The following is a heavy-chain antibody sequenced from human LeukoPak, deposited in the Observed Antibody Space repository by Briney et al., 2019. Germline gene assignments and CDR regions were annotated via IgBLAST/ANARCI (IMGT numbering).Heavy chain of an antibody. J-gene: IGHJ5*02. V-gene: IGHV3-21*01. Sequence: SSSYVYYADSVKRRFTISRDNAKNSLYLQMNSLRAEDTAVYYCARGFRYCTNGVCSGFDPWGQGTLVTVSS. CDR2: SSSYV. CDR3: ARGFRYCTNGVCSGFDP. D-gene: IGHD2-8*01.